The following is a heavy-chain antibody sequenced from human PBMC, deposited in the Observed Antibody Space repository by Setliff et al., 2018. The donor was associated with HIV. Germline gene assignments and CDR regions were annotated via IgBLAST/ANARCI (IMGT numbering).Heavy chain of an antibody. CDR2: ISGSGGST. Sequence: PGGSLRLSCAASGFTFSGYAMSWVRQAPGKGLEWVSGISGSGGSTYYADSVKGRFTISRDNSKNTLYLQMNSLRAEDTAVYYCAKDSDYSNYGGLDYWGQGTLVTVSS. CDR3: AKDSDYSNYGGLDY. V-gene: IGHV3-23*01. D-gene: IGHD4-4*01. J-gene: IGHJ4*02. CDR1: GFTFSGYA.